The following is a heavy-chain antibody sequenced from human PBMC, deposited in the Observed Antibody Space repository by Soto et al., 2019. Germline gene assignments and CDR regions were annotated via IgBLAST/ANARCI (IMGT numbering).Heavy chain of an antibody. V-gene: IGHV4-31*03. CDR2: VYFSGDT. J-gene: IGHJ2*01. Sequence: QMQLQESGPGLVRPSQTLSLTCTVSGGSISTSDYYWSWIRQHPVRGLEWIGYVYFSGDTFYNPSLESRVVISLETSENRFSLKLTSVTAADTAVYYCARVPRRTRAWHFDLWGRGTLVTVSS. CDR1: GGSISTSDYY. CDR3: ARVPRRTRAWHFDL.